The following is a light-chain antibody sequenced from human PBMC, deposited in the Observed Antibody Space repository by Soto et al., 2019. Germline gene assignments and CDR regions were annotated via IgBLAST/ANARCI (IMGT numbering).Light chain of an antibody. CDR2: KAS. V-gene: IGKV1-5*03. CDR1: QSISSW. CDR3: QQYNSYST. Sequence: DIQMTQSPSTLSASVGDRVTITCRASQSISSWLAWYQQKPGKAPKLLIYKASSLESGVPSRLSGSGSGTEFNLTISSLQPDDFAPYYCQQYNSYSTCGQGTKVEIK. J-gene: IGKJ1*01.